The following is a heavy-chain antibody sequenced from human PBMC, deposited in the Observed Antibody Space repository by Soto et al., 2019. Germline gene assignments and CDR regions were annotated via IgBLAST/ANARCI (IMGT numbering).Heavy chain of an antibody. CDR3: ARHWVVRGGDV. CDR2: INHSGST. Sequence: SETLSLTCAVYGGSFSGYYWSWIRQPPGKGLEWIGEINHSGSTNYNPSLKSRVTISVDTSKNQFSLKLSSVTAADTAVYYCARHWVVRGGDVWGKGTTVTVSS. V-gene: IGHV4-34*01. J-gene: IGHJ6*04. D-gene: IGHD3-10*01. CDR1: GGSFSGYY.